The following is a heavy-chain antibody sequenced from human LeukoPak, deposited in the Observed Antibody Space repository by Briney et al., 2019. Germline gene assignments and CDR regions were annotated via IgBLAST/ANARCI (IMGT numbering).Heavy chain of an antibody. CDR2: VNPNSGDT. V-gene: IGHV1-2*02. CDR3: TREDY. CDR1: GYTFTGHY. J-gene: IGHJ4*02. Sequence: ASVMVSCKASGYTFTGHYLFWGRQPPAQGLERMGWVNPNSGDTNYAQKFQGRVTVTRDTSISTAYMELTRLRSDDTAVYYCTREDYWGQGTPVTVSS.